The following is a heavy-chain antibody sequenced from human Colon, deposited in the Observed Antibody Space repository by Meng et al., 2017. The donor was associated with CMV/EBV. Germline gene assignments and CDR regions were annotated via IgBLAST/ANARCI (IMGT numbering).Heavy chain of an antibody. D-gene: IGHD3-10*01. CDR3: ARGAGGFDY. J-gene: IGHJ4*02. CDR2: ILNDGSGT. Sequence: GESLKISCVASGFTFRNYWMHWVCQSPGKGLVWVSHILNDGSGTGYADSVKGRFTISRDNAKNTLYLQMDSLRVEDTAVYYCARGAGGFDYWGQGTRVTVSS. CDR1: GFTFRNYW. V-gene: IGHV3-74*01.